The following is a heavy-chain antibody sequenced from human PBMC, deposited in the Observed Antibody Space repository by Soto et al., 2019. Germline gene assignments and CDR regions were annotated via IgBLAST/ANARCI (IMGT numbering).Heavy chain of an antibody. Sequence: PSETLSLTCAVPGGSISSGGYYWSWIRQHPGKGLEWIGYIYYSGSTYYNPSLKSRVTISVDTSKNQFSLRLSSVTAADTAVYNCARSFGVAAAGPFDYWGQGTLVTVSS. CDR2: IYYSGST. CDR1: GGSISSGGYY. D-gene: IGHD6-13*01. V-gene: IGHV4-31*11. CDR3: ARSFGVAAAGPFDY. J-gene: IGHJ4*02.